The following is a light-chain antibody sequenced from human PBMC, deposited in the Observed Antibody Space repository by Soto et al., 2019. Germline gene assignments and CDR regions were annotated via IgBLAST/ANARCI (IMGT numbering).Light chain of an antibody. J-gene: IGKJ1*01. CDR2: AAS. CDR1: QGINDY. V-gene: IGKV1-39*01. CDR3: QQSYNFPRT. Sequence: DIQMSQSPSSLSASVGDRVTITCRTSQGINDYLNWYQMKPGEAPKLLIYAASALQSGIPSRFSGCASGTEFTLTITSLQTEDFATYYCQQSYNFPRTFGQGTKVEVK.